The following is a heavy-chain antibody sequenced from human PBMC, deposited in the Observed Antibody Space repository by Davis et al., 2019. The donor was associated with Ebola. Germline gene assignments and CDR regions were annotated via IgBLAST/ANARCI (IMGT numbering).Heavy chain of an antibody. CDR2: IYYSGST. J-gene: IGHJ4*02. CDR3: ARLLMVAGKFDY. V-gene: IGHV4-59*08. D-gene: IGHD2-15*01. Sequence: GSLRLSCAASGFTFSDYYMSWIRQPPGKGLEWIGYIYYSGSTNYNPSLKSRVTISVDTSKNQFSPKLSSVTAADTAVYYCARLLMVAGKFDYWGQGTLVTVSS. CDR1: GFTFSDYY.